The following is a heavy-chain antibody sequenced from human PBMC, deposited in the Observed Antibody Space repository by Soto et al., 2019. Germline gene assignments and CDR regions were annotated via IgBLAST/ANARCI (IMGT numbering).Heavy chain of an antibody. CDR3: AKGDNLGPKTGYAFDP. V-gene: IGHV6-1*01. Sequence: TCAISGDSVSSNTASWNWIRQSPSRGLEWLGRTYFRSKWYNDYAVSVKSRIIINPDTSNNQFSLQLNSVTPEDTAVYFCAKGDNLGPKTGYAFDPWGQGIMVTVSS. J-gene: IGHJ5*02. CDR2: TYFRSKWYN. D-gene: IGHD5-12*01. CDR1: GDSVSSNTAS.